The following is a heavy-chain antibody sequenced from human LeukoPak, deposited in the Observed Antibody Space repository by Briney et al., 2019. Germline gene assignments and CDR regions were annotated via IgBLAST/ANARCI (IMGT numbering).Heavy chain of an antibody. V-gene: IGHV4-34*01. J-gene: IGHJ4*02. Sequence: SETLSLTCAVYGGSFSGYYWSWIRQPPGKGLEWIGEINHSGSTNYNPSLKSRVTISVDTSKNQFSLKLSSVTAADTAVYYCARGAGYDSFDYWGQGTLVTVSS. CDR3: ARGAGYDSFDY. CDR2: INHSGST. CDR1: GGSFSGYY. D-gene: IGHD5-12*01.